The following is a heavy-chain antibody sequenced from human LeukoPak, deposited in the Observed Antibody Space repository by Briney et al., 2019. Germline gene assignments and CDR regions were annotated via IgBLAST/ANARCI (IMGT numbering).Heavy chain of an antibody. D-gene: IGHD3-3*01. J-gene: IGHJ4*02. CDR3: ARPLYDFGREKRAFAY. Sequence: SSETLSLTCAVYGGSFSGYYWSWIRQPPGKGLEWIGEINHSGSTNYNPSLKSRVTISVDTSQNQFSLKLSPVTAADTVVYYCARPLYDFGREKRAFAYWGQGTPATAPS. CDR1: GGSFSGYY. CDR2: INHSGST. V-gene: IGHV4-34*01.